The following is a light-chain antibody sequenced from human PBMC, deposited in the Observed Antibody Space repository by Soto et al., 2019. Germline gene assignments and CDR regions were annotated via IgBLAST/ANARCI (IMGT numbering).Light chain of an antibody. CDR2: WAS. V-gene: IGKV4-1*01. CDR1: QSVFYSSNNKNY. J-gene: IGKJ2*01. Sequence: DIVMTQSPDSLAVSLGERATINCKSSQSVFYSSNNKNYVAWYQQKPGQPPKLLIYWASTRESGVPDRFSGSGSGSDFTLTISSLRAEDGAIYYCQQYYNIPYTFGQGTKLEIK. CDR3: QQYYNIPYT.